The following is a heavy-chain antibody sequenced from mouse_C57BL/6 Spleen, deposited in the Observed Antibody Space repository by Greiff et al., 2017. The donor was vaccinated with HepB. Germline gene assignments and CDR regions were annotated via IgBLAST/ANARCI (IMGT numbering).Heavy chain of an antibody. D-gene: IGHD1-1*01. J-gene: IGHJ3*01. CDR1: GYTFTSYW. CDR3: ARGDYGSSYPFAY. V-gene: IGHV1-50*01. Sequence: QVQLKQPGAELVKPGASVKLSCKASGYTFTSYWMQWVKQRPGQGLEWIGEIDPSDSYTNYNQKFKGKATLTVDTSSSTAYMQLSSLTSEDSAVYYCARGDYGSSYPFAYWGQGTLVTVSA. CDR2: IDPSDSYT.